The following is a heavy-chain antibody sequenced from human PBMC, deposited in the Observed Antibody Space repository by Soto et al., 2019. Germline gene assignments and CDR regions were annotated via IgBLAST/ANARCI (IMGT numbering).Heavy chain of an antibody. CDR2: IKQDGSEK. J-gene: IGHJ5*02. D-gene: IGHD3-22*01. V-gene: IGHV3-7*01. CDR3: ARLRYYDSSGSLLGFDP. Sequence: EVQLVESGGGLVQPGGSLRLSCAASGFTFSTYWMSWVRQAPGKGLEWLANIKQDGSEKYYVDSVRGRFTISRDNAKNSLYGQMSSLRAEDTAVYYCARLRYYDSSGSLLGFDPWGQGTLVTVSS. CDR1: GFTFSTYW.